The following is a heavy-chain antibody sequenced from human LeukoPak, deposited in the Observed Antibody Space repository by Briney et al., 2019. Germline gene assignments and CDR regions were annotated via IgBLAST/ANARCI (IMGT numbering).Heavy chain of an antibody. CDR1: GFTFSDYY. D-gene: IGHD2-2*01. CDR2: ISSSGSTI. J-gene: IGHJ4*02. CDR3: AKLPAVIRTLDY. V-gene: IGHV3-11*01. Sequence: GGSLRLSCAASGFTFSDYYMSWIRQAPGKGLEWVSYISSSGSTIYYADSVKGRFTISRDNSKNTLYLQMNSLRAEDTALYYCAKLPAVIRTLDYWGQGTLVTVSS.